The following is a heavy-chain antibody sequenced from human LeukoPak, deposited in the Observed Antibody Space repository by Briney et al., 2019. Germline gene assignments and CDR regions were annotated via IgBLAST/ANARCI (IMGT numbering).Heavy chain of an antibody. V-gene: IGHV1-8*02. CDR2: MNPNSGNT. CDR3: AREPGFFGSGSRY. Sequence: ASVKVSCKASGYTFTSYAMNWVRQTTGQGPEWMGWMNPNSGNTGYAQKFQGRVTMTRNPSISTAYMELSSLNSADTAVYSCAREPGFFGSGSRYWGQGTLVTVSS. D-gene: IGHD3-10*01. CDR1: GYTFTSYA. J-gene: IGHJ4*02.